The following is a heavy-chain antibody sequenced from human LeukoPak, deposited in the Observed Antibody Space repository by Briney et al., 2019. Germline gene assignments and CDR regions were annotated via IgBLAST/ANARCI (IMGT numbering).Heavy chain of an antibody. V-gene: IGHV3-66*01. J-gene: IGHJ4*02. D-gene: IGHD6-13*01. CDR1: GFTFDEHA. Sequence: GRSLRLSCAGSGFTFDEHAMHWVRQAPGKGLEWVSVIYTGGSTYYADSVKGRFTVSRDNSKNTLYLQMNSLRAEDTAVYYCARDRNAAATDYWGQGTLVTVSS. CDR2: IYTGGST. CDR3: ARDRNAAATDY.